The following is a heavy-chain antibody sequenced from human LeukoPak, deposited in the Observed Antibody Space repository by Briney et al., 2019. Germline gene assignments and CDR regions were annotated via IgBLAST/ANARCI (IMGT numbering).Heavy chain of an antibody. D-gene: IGHD3-10*01. V-gene: IGHV4-59*01. J-gene: IGHJ5*02. Sequence: PSETLSLTCTVSGGSISSYYWSWIRQPPGKGLEWIGYIYYSGSTNYNPSLKSRVSISVDTSKNQLSLKLSSVTAADTAVYYCARNGRGFGDGNWFDPWGQGTLVTVSS. CDR1: GGSISSYY. CDR2: IYYSGST. CDR3: ARNGRGFGDGNWFDP.